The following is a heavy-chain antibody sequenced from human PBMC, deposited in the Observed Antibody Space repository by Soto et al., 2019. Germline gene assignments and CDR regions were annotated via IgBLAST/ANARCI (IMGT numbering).Heavy chain of an antibody. CDR3: AKGEYYYDSSGYLR. CDR1: GFTFSSYA. CDR2: ISGSGGST. V-gene: IGHV3-23*01. J-gene: IGHJ4*02. D-gene: IGHD3-22*01. Sequence: GSLRLSCAASGFTFSSYAMSWVRQAPGKGLEWVSAISGSGGSTYYADSVKGRFTISRDNSKNTLYLQMNSLRAEDTAVYYCAKGEYYYDSSGYLRWGQGTLVTVSS.